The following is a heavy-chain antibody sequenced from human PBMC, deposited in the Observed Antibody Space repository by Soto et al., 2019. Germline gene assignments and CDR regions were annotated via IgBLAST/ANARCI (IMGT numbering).Heavy chain of an antibody. Sequence: EVQLLESGGGLIQPGGSLRLSCAASGFTFGAYAMSWVRQAPGKGLEWVSSIFGGGNNPFSANSVKGRFRISRDNSKHMLFLQMDSLTVEDTAVSYCAKQEGHPVNLYHFDRWGQGTLVIVSS. CDR3: AKQEGHPVNLYHFDR. J-gene: IGHJ4*02. CDR2: IFGGGNNP. CDR1: GFTFGAYA. V-gene: IGHV3-23*05.